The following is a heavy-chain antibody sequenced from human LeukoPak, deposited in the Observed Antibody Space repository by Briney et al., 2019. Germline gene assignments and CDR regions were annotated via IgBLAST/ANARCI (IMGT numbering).Heavy chain of an antibody. CDR2: VNPSGGST. Sequence: VASVKVSCKASGSTFTSYYMHWVRQAPGQGLEWMGIVNPSGGSTSYAQKFQGRVTMTRDTSTGTVYMELSSLRSEDTAVYYCASGPYVGGYYFDYWGQGTLVTVSS. J-gene: IGHJ4*02. CDR3: ASGPYVGGYYFDY. CDR1: GSTFTSYY. V-gene: IGHV1-46*03. D-gene: IGHD3-16*01.